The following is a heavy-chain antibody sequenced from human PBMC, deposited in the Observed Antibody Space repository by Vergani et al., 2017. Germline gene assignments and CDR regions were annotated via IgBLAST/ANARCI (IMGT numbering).Heavy chain of an antibody. CDR3: ARQVAVAGKWWGPYYYYGMDV. Sequence: EVQLVESGGGIVKPGESLRISCKGSGYSFTSYWISWVRQMPGKGLEWMGRIDPSDSYTNYSPSFQGHVTISADKSISTAYLQWSSLKASDTAMYYCARQVAVAGKWWGPYYYYGMDVWGQGP. J-gene: IGHJ6*02. V-gene: IGHV5-10-1*01. CDR1: GYSFTSYW. D-gene: IGHD6-19*01. CDR2: IDPSDSYT.